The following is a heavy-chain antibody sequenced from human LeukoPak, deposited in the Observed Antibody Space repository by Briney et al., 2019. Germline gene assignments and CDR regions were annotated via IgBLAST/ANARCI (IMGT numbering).Heavy chain of an antibody. CDR3: ARVSRHYDLLTGYYNPKYYFDY. V-gene: IGHV4-59*01. CDR1: GGSISSYY. D-gene: IGHD3-9*01. CDR2: IYYSGST. Sequence: NPSETLSPTCTVSGGSISSYYWSWIRQPPGKGLEWIGYIYYSGSTNYNPSLKSRVTISVDTSKNQFSLKLSSVTAADTAVYYCARVSRHYDLLTGYYNPKYYFDYWRQGTLVTVSS. J-gene: IGHJ4*02.